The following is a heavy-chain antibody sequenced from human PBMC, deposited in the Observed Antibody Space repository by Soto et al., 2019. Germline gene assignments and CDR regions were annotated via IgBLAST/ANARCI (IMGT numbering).Heavy chain of an antibody. D-gene: IGHD6-13*01. V-gene: IGHV4-59*08. Sequence: SETLSLTCTVSGGSISSYYWSWIRQPPGKGLEWIGYIYYSGSTNYNPSLKSRVTISVDTSKNQFSLKLSSVTAADTAVYYCARTPAARIAAAGTGWFDPWAQGTLVTVSS. CDR1: GGSISSYY. J-gene: IGHJ5*02. CDR2: IYYSGST. CDR3: ARTPAARIAAAGTGWFDP.